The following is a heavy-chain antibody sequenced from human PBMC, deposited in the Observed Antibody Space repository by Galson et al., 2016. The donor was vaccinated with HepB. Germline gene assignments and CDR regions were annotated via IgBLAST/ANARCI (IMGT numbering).Heavy chain of an antibody. V-gene: IGHV1-69*06. D-gene: IGHD5-12*01. Sequence: SVKVSCKASGDTFSRYGIGWVRQAPGRGLEWMGVILPFFGTANYAQNFEDRVTIHADKSTGTAYMELSRLRYEDTAVYYCARVRVDYFDYWGQGTLVTVSS. CDR1: GDTFSRYG. CDR3: ARVRVDYFDY. CDR2: ILPFFGTA. J-gene: IGHJ4*02.